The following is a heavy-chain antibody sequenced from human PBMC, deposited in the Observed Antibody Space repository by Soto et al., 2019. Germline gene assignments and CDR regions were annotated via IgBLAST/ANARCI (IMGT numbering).Heavy chain of an antibody. D-gene: IGHD6-13*01. V-gene: IGHV1-18*01. CDR1: GYTFTSYG. CDR3: ARYRTYSSRWYVGLSSYYFYGMDV. CDR2: ISAYNGNT. Sequence: QVQLVQSGAEVKKPGASVKVSCKASGYTFTSYGISWVRQAPGQGLEWMGWISAYNGNTNYAQKLQGRVTMTTDTSTSTGYMEMRSLRSYDKAVYYFARYRTYSSRWYVGLSSYYFYGMDVWGQGTTVTVSS. J-gene: IGHJ6*02.